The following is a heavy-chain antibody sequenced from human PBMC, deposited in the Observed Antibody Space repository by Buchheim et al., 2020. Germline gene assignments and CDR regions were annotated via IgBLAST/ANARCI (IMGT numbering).Heavy chain of an antibody. CDR1: GFTFSSYA. Sequence: QVQLVESGGGVVQPGRSLRLSCAASGFTFSSYAMHWVRQAPGKGLEWVAVISYDGSNKYYADSVKGRFTISRDNSKNTLYLQMNSLRAEDTAVYYCARAEGFLEWLLWYWGQGTL. J-gene: IGHJ4*02. CDR3: ARAEGFLEWLLWY. CDR2: ISYDGSNK. D-gene: IGHD3-3*01. V-gene: IGHV3-30-3*01.